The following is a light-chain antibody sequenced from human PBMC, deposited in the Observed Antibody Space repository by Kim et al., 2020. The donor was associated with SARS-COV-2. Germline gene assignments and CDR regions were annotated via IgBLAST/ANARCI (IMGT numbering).Light chain of an antibody. CDR3: NSRDSSGNHVV. CDR2: GKN. Sequence: AMGQIVRIRCQVARMRRYYACGYQQKPGQAPVLVIYGKNNRPSGFPDRFSGSSSGNTASLTITGAQAEDEADYYCNSRDSSGNHVVFGGGTQLTVL. J-gene: IGLJ2*01. V-gene: IGLV3-19*01. CDR1: RMRRYY.